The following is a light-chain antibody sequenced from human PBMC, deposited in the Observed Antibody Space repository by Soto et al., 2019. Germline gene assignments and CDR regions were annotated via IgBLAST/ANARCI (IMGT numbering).Light chain of an antibody. Sequence: ETVMTQSPATLSLSPGERVTLSCRASQSVSSDLAWYQQKPGQAPRRHIYEASARATGIPARFSGSGSGTEFTLTISSLQSEDFAVYYCQQYRQWRTFGQGTKVDIK. CDR2: EAS. J-gene: IGKJ1*01. CDR1: QSVSSD. CDR3: QQYRQWRT. V-gene: IGKV3-15*01.